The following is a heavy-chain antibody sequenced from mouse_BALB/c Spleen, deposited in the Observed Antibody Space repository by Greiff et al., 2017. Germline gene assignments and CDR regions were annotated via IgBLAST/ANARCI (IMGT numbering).Heavy chain of an antibody. V-gene: IGHV1S56*01. CDR1: GYTFTSYD. Sequence: QVQLQQSGPELVKPGASIKMSCKASGYTFTSYDINWVKQRPGQGLEWIGWIYPGDGSTKYNEKFKGKATLTADKSSSTAYMQLSSLTSENSAVYFCARSNYYGSTYFFDYWGQGTTLTVSS. CDR2: IYPGDGST. CDR3: ARSNYYGSTYFFDY. J-gene: IGHJ2*01. D-gene: IGHD1-1*01.